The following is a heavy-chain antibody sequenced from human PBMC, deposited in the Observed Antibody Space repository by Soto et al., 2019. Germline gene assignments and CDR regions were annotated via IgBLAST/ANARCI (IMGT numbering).Heavy chain of an antibody. CDR2: IRGYNGNT. V-gene: IGHV1-18*01. CDR1: GYTFTNYG. J-gene: IGHJ2*01. Sequence: QVQLVQSGAEVKKPGASVKVSCKASGYTFTNYGISWVRQAPGQGLEWMGWIRGYNGNTKYGQEFQGRVTMTTDTSTTTAYMELRSLRSDNTAVYYCARDSDRDGSPYWYFDLWGRGTLVTVSS. CDR3: ARDSDRDGSPYWYFDL. D-gene: IGHD3-22*01.